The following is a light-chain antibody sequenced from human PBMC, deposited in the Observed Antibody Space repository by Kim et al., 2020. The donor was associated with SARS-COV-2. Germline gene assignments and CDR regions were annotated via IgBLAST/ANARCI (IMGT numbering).Light chain of an antibody. CDR2: AAS. V-gene: IGKV3-15*01. CDR1: LNIGTN. J-gene: IGKJ4*01. Sequence: ETVMTQSPATLSVSPGERATVSCRASLNIGTNLAWYQHKPGQAPRLLIYAASRRATGIPATFSSTGSGTEFTLTISGLQSEDFAIYYCQQYNNWPPITFGGGTKVDIK. CDR3: QQYNNWPPIT.